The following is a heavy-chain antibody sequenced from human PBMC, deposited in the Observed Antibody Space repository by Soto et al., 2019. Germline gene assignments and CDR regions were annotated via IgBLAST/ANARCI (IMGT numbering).Heavy chain of an antibody. CDR2: FNPILSFS. D-gene: IGHD3-10*01. Sequence: QVQLVQSGAEVKKPGSSVKVSCKASGDTFNFYTINWVRQAPGLGLEWMGRFNPILSFSNSALKFQGRVTITSDXXTSTAYMVLSSLRSEDTAIYCCATSFGSGSRAFDYWGQGALVTVSS. J-gene: IGHJ4*02. CDR3: ATSFGSGSRAFDY. V-gene: IGHV1-69*02. CDR1: GDTFNFYT.